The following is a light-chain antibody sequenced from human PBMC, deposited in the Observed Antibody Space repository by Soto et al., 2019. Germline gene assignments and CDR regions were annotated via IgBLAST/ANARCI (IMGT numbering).Light chain of an antibody. V-gene: IGKV3-11*01. Sequence: VWTQCRATLSLSPEERATLSCRASQSVSNYLAWYQQKPGQAPRXLIYDASNRASGIPARFSGSGSGTDLTLTISSLDPEDFEVYPCQQYNNWPITFGEGTRLEIK. CDR2: DAS. CDR1: QSVSNY. J-gene: IGKJ5*01. CDR3: QQYNNWPIT.